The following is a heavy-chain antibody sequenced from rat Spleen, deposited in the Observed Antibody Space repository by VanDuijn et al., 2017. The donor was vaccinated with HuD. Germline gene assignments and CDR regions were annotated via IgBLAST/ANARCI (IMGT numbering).Heavy chain of an antibody. D-gene: IGHD1-2*01. V-gene: IGHV5S23*01. J-gene: IGHJ2*01. Sequence: EVQLVESGGGLVQPGRSLKLSCAASGFSFSDYNMAWVRQAPKKGLEWVASISTGGGNTYYRDSVKGRFTISRDNAKNTQYLQMDSLRSEDTATYYCARHYYYSSYIYFDYWGQGVMVTVSS. CDR3: ARHYYYSSYIYFDY. CDR2: ISTGGGNT. CDR1: GFSFSDYN.